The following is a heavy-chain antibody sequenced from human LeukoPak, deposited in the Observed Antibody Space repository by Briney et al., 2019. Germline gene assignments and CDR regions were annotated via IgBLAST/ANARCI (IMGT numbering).Heavy chain of an antibody. D-gene: IGHD6-19*01. CDR1: GFTFSSYA. CDR2: ISYDGSNK. Sequence: GGSLRLSGEDSGFTFSSYAMHWVRQAPGKGLYWVASISYDGSNKYYADSVKGRFTISRDNSKNTLYLQMNSLRAEDTAVYYCARDFRRQSRISSAWLINYYFDSWGQGTQVTISS. V-gene: IGHV3-30*04. J-gene: IGHJ4*02. CDR3: ARDFRRQSRISSAWLINYYFDS.